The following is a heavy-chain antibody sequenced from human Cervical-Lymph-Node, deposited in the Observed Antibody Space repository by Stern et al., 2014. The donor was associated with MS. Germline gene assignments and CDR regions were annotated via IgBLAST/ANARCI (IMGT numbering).Heavy chain of an antibody. CDR2: IFPVFGTP. D-gene: IGHD6-13*01. CDR1: GGTFSKFP. V-gene: IGHV1-69*01. Sequence: VQLVHSGAEVTKPGSSVKGSCKASGGTFSKFPSSWVRQAPGHVLEWMGGIFPVFGTPTYAQEFRGRVTITADVSTSTVYMELSSLRSDDTAVYYCALSSETSDRWYSLGYDLWGQGTLVTVSS. J-gene: IGHJ5*02. CDR3: ALSSETSDRWYSLGYDL.